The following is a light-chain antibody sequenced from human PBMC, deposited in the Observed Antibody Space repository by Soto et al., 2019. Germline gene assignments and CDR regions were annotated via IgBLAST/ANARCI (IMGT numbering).Light chain of an antibody. V-gene: IGKV3-20*01. Sequence: EIVLTQSPGTLSLSPGEGATLSCTASQSVTSNYLAWYQQTPGQAPRLLIYRASSRDTGIPDRFSGNGSGTDFPLTISRLEPEDFAVYYCQQSGRSPRTFGQGTKVEI. J-gene: IGKJ1*01. CDR1: QSVTSNY. CDR2: RAS. CDR3: QQSGRSPRT.